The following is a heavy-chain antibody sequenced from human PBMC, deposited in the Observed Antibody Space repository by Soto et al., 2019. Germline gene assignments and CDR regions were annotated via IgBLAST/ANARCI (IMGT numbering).Heavy chain of an antibody. D-gene: IGHD5-12*01. CDR2: ISAYNGNT. CDR3: ARGFRTESGYSGPRDY. CDR1: GYTFTSYG. Sequence: ASVKVSCKASGYTFTSYGISWVRQAPGQGLEWMGRISAYNGNTNYAQKLQGRVTMTTDTSTSAAYMELRSLRSDHTAVYYCARGFRTESGYSGPRDYWGQRTLVTVSS. V-gene: IGHV1-18*01. J-gene: IGHJ4*02.